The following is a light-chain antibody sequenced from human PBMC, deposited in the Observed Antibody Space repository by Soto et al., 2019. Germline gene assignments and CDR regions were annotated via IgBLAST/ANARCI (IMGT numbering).Light chain of an antibody. CDR2: GAY. Sequence: EIVLTQSPGTLSLSPGERATLSCRASQSVSSSYLAWYQQKPGQAHRLLIYGAYSRATGIQDRFSGSGSGTDFTLTIRRLEPEDFAVYYCEQRSNWPITVGQGTRLEI. J-gene: IGKJ5*01. CDR3: EQRSNWPIT. V-gene: IGKV3D-20*02. CDR1: QSVSSSY.